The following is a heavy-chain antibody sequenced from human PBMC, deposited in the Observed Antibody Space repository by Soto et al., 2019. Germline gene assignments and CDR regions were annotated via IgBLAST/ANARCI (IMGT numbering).Heavy chain of an antibody. CDR1: AGTISNYY. D-gene: IGHD3-10*01. J-gene: IGHJ4*02. CDR2: MYYSGST. CDR3: TGVGGYYGDHPNFEY. V-gene: IGHV4-59*01. Sequence: SETLSLTCTVSAGTISNYYWSWRRQPPGKGLEWRGYMYYSGSTKYNPSLKSRVTISVGTSKNQSFLKLNSVTAADTAVYYCTGVGGYYGDHPNFEYWGQGTLVTVSS.